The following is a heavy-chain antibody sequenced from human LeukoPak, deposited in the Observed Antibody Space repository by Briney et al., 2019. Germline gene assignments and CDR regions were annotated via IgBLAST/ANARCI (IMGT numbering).Heavy chain of an antibody. CDR3: ARSGTAPYYYYGMDV. CDR1: GYTFTGYY. CDR2: INPNSGGT. D-gene: IGHD3-3*01. Sequence: GASVKVSCKASGYTFTGYYMHWVRQAPGQGLEGMGWINPNSGGTNYAQKFQGWVTMTRDTSISTAYMELSRLRSDDTAVYYCARSGTAPYYYYGMDVWGKGTTVTVSS. J-gene: IGHJ6*04. V-gene: IGHV1-2*04.